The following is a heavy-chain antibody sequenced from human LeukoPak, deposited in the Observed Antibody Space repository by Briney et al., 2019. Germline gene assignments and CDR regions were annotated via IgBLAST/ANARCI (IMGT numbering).Heavy chain of an antibody. CDR1: GGSVSSDSDY. CDR3: ASRRMKGAFDI. V-gene: IGHV4-61*01. J-gene: IGHJ3*02. CDR2: IYYSGAT. Sequence: SETLSLTCTVSGGSVSSDSDYWSVIRQPPGKGLEWIAYIYYSGATNYNPSLKSRVTILIDTSKNQFSLKLSSVTAADTAVYYCASRRMKGAFDIWGQGTMVTVSS. D-gene: IGHD2-8*01.